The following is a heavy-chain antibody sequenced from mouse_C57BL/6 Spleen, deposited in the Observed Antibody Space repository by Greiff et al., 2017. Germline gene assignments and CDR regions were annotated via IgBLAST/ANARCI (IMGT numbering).Heavy chain of an antibody. CDR2: INPSTGGT. V-gene: IGHV1-42*01. J-gene: IGHJ2*01. D-gene: IGHD1-1*01. CDR3: ARERDGSLDY. Sequence: VQLQQSGPELVKPGASVKISCKASGYSFTGYYLNWVKQSPEKSLEWIGEINPSTGGTTYNQKFKAKATLTVDKSSSTAYMQLKSLTSEDSAVYYCARERDGSLDYWGQGTTLTVSS. CDR1: GYSFTGYY.